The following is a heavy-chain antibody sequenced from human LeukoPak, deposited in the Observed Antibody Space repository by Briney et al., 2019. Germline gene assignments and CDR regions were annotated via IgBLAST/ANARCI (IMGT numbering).Heavy chain of an antibody. CDR3: ARHRGAIWYFDY. V-gene: IGHV4-59*08. CDR1: GGSITSYY. J-gene: IGHJ4*02. D-gene: IGHD3-9*01. Sequence: PSETLSLTCTVSGGSITSYYWSWIRQAPGKGLEWIGYISGSGNIHYNPSLKSPLTISVDTSRSQVSLKLSSVAVADTAVYYCARHRGAIWYFDYWGQGTLVTVSS. CDR2: ISGSGNI.